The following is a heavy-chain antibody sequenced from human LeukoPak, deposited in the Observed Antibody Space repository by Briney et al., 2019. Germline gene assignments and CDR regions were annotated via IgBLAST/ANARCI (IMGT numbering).Heavy chain of an antibody. Sequence: PGGSLRLSCAASGFTFSSYSMNWVRQAPGKGLEWIGSIPYSGSTYYNPSLKSRVTISLDTSKIQFSLKLNSVTAADTAVYYCSRQRVDIGWPRGPDYWGQGTLVTVSS. V-gene: IGHV4-39*01. D-gene: IGHD6-19*01. CDR2: IPYSGST. J-gene: IGHJ4*02. CDR1: GFTFSSYSMN. CDR3: SRQRVDIGWPRGPDY.